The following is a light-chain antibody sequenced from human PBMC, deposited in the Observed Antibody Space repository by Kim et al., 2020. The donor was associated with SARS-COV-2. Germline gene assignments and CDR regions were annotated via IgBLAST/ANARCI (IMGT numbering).Light chain of an antibody. CDR2: DAS. J-gene: IGKJ4*01. CDR1: QSVGTS. Sequence: LSPGERATLSCRASQSVGTSLAWFQHKPGQAPRLLIHDASYRSTGIPARFSGSGSGTDFTLTITNLQAEDIAVYYCQQREDWPLTFGGGTKVDIK. CDR3: QQREDWPLT. V-gene: IGKV3-11*01.